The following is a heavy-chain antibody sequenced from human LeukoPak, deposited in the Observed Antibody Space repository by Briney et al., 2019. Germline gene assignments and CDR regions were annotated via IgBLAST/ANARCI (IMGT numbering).Heavy chain of an antibody. Sequence: SETLSLTCTVSVGSISIYYGSWLRHPPGGGLEWIGYITYSGSTNYDPSLKSRVSISVDTSKNQFSLKLSSVTAADTAVYYCARDPGAWTYYFDYWGKGTLVTVSS. CDR2: ITYSGST. D-gene: IGHD1-26*01. CDR3: ARDPGAWTYYFDY. J-gene: IGHJ4*02. V-gene: IGHV4-59*01. CDR1: VGSISIYY.